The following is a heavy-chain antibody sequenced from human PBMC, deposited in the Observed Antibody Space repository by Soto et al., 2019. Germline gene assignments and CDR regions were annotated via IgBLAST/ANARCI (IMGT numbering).Heavy chain of an antibody. Sequence: DVQLVESGGGWVKPGGSQRLSCAASGFTFSDHYMDWVCSAPGKGLEWVGRTRNKVNGYTTEYAESVKGRFTISRDDSKNSLYLQMNSLKPEDTAVYYCARDQSCGTSTWYRTGIDVWDQGTTVTVYS. CDR3: ARDQSCGTSTWYRTGIDV. D-gene: IGHD2-21*01. J-gene: IGHJ6*02. CDR1: GFTFSDHY. V-gene: IGHV3-72*01. CDR2: TRNKVNGYTT.